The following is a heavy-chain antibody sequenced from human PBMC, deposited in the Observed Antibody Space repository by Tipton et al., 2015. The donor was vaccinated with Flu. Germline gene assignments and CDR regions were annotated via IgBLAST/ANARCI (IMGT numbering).Heavy chain of an antibody. V-gene: IGHV4-59*05. D-gene: IGHD3-10*02. CDR2: AYYSGTT. CDR3: ARLSYYDVDLKNFYFDY. J-gene: IGHJ4*02. Sequence: TLSLTCTVSSGSINNYYLSWIRQPPGKGLEWIGSAYYSGTTYYNPSLKSRVTISVDTSKSQFSLMLRSVTAADTAVYYCARLSYYDVDLKNFYFDYWGQGALVTVSS. CDR1: SGSINNYY.